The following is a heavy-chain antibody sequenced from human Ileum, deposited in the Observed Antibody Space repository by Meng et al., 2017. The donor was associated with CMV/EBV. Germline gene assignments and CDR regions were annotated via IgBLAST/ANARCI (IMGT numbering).Heavy chain of an antibody. CDR2: TRNKANSYTT. J-gene: IGHJ4*02. Sequence: CVPSCYVFIHHFLVWVRQAPGKGLEWVGLTRNKANSYTTEYAASVQGRFTISRDDSKNSVYLQMNSLKNEDTAVYYCARSNFAYHLDYWGQGTLVTVSS. V-gene: IGHV3-72*01. CDR3: ARSNFAYHLDY. D-gene: IGHD3-3*02. CDR1: CYVFIHHF.